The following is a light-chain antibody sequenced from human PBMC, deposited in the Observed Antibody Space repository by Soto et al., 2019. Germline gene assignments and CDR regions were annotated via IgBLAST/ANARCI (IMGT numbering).Light chain of an antibody. CDR3: SSYAGSYILGV. Sequence: QSALAQPRSVSGSPGQSVTLFCTGTSIDVGGYDFVSWYQQYPGKAPKLIIFDVTERTSGVPDRFSGSKSGNSASLTISGLQAEDEADYYCSSYAGSYILGVFGGGTKVTVL. CDR1: SIDVGGYDF. V-gene: IGLV2-11*01. J-gene: IGLJ3*02. CDR2: DVT.